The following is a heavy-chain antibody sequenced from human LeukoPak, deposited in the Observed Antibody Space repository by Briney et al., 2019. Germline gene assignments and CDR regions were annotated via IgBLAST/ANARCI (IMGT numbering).Heavy chain of an antibody. Sequence: TASETLSLTCAVYGGSFSGYYWSWIRQPPGKGLEWIGEINHSGSTNYNPSLKSRVTISVDTSKNQFSLKLSSVTAADTAVYYCARGFTANCSSTSCYRPSIWFDPWGQGTLVTVSS. CDR1: GGSFSGYY. V-gene: IGHV4-34*01. J-gene: IGHJ5*02. CDR2: INHSGST. D-gene: IGHD2-2*01. CDR3: ARGFTANCSSTSCYRPSIWFDP.